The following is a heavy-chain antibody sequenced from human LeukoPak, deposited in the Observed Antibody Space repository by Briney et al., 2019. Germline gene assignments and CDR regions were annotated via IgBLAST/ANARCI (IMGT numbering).Heavy chain of an antibody. V-gene: IGHV4-4*02. CDR3: ARDFRGYIDY. J-gene: IGHJ4*02. D-gene: IGHD5-18*01. Sequence: PSETLSLTCAVSGGSISSSNWWSWVRQPPGKGLEWIGCIYYSGSTNYNPSLKSRVTISVDTSRNQFSLKLSSVTAADTAVYYCARDFRGYIDYWGQGALVTVSS. CDR1: GGSISSSNW. CDR2: IYYSGST.